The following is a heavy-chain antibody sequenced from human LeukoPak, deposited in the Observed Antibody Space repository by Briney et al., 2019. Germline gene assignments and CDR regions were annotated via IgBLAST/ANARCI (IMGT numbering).Heavy chain of an antibody. Sequence: ASVKVSCKASGYTFTSYGISWVRQAPGQGLEWMGWINPNSGGTNYAQKFQGRVTMTRDMSTSTVYMELSSLRSEDTAVYYCARDATVTTLDIWGQGTMATVSS. CDR2: INPNSGGT. CDR3: ARDATVTTLDI. D-gene: IGHD4-17*01. V-gene: IGHV1-18*01. CDR1: GYTFTSYG. J-gene: IGHJ3*02.